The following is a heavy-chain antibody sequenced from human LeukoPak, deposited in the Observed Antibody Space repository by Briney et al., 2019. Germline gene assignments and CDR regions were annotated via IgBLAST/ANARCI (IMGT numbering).Heavy chain of an antibody. J-gene: IGHJ3*02. CDR3: ARESNWNQQLSVYVPGDAFDI. Sequence: GGSLRLSCAASGFIFRNYRMNWVRQAPGKGLEWVSAIGSSDSHTYYADSLRGRVTISRDNAKNSLYLQMDSLRADDTAIYYCARESNWNQQLSVYVPGDAFDIWGQGTKVTVS. CDR1: GFIFRNYR. V-gene: IGHV3-21*01. D-gene: IGHD6-13*01. CDR2: IGSSDSHT.